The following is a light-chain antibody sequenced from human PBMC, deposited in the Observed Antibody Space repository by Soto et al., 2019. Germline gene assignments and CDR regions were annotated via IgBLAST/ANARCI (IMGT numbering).Light chain of an antibody. CDR3: SSYTSSSTRV. J-gene: IGLJ1*01. CDR2: DVS. Sequence: SALTPPASVSGSPGQSITISCTGTSSYVGGYNYVSWYQQHPGKAPKLMIYDVSNRPSGVSNRFSGSKSGNTASLSISGLQAEDEADYYCSSYTSSSTRVFGTGTKVTVL. V-gene: IGLV2-14*01. CDR1: SSYVGGYNY.